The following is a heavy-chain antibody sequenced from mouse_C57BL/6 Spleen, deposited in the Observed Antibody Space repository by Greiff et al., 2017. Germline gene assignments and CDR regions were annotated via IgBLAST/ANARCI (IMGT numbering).Heavy chain of an antibody. J-gene: IGHJ4*01. Sequence: EVQLQESGPGLVKPSQSLSLTCSVTGYSITSGYYWNWIRQFPGNKLEWMGYISYDGSNNYNLSLKNRISITRDTSKNQFFLKLNSVTTEDTATYYCARVDGYQGAMDYWGQGTSVTVSS. D-gene: IGHD2-3*01. CDR1: GYSITSGYY. V-gene: IGHV3-6*01. CDR3: ARVDGYQGAMDY. CDR2: ISYDGSN.